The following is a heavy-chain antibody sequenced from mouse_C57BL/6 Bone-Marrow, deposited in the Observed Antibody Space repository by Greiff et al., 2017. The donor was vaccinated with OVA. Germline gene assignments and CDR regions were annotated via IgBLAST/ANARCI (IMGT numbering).Heavy chain of an antibody. D-gene: IGHD3-1*01. V-gene: IGHV5-2*01. J-gene: IGHJ3*01. CDR2: INSAGGST. Sequence: DVKLVESGGGLVQPGESLKLSCESNEYEFPSHDMSWVRKTPEKRLELVAAINSAGGSTYYPDTMERRFILSRDNTKKTLYLQMSSLRSKDTALYYCARHSSGSFAYWGQGTLVTVSA. CDR1: EYEFPSHD. CDR3: ARHSSGSFAY.